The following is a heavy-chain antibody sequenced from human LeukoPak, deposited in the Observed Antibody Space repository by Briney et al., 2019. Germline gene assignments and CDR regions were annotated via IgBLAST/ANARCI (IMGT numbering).Heavy chain of an antibody. D-gene: IGHD3-16*01. CDR2: VIPIFGKT. V-gene: IGHV1-69*01. J-gene: IGHJ6*04. Sequence: SVKVSCKASGGSFGSYAFTWVRQAPGQGLEWMGGVIPIFGKTNYAQKFQGRVTITADESTSTVFMEVSSLRFEDTAMYYCARVIWVSRHFYHAMDVWGKGTTVTVSS. CDR1: GGSFGSYA. CDR3: ARVIWVSRHFYHAMDV.